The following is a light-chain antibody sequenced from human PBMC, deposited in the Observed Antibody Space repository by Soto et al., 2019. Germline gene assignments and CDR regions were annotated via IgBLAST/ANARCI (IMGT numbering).Light chain of an antibody. CDR3: QLSGCPPFT. Sequence: VSLTKGKRATLSCRASQSGSSYVAWYQQKPGQAPRLLIYDASNRATGIPARFSGSGSGTDFTLTISILEPEDVVVYCCQLSGCPPFTFGALSNVDI. J-gene: IGKJ3*01. CDR1: QSGSSY. CDR2: DAS. V-gene: IGKV3-11*01.